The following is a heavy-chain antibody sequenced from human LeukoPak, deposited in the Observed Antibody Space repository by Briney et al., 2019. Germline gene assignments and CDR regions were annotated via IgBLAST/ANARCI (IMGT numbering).Heavy chain of an antibody. CDR2: ISSSSGYI. Sequence: GGSLRLSCAASGFTFSSYSMNWVRQAPGKGLEWVSSISSSSGYIYYADSVKGRFTISRDNAKNSLYLQMNSLRAEDTAVYYCARGRYYDSSGYYQDGFDYWGQGTLVTVSS. D-gene: IGHD3-22*01. CDR3: ARGRYYDSSGYYQDGFDY. J-gene: IGHJ4*02. CDR1: GFTFSSYS. V-gene: IGHV3-21*01.